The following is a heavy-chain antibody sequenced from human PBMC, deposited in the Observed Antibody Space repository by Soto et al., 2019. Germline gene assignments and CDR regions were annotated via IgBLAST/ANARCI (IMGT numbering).Heavy chain of an antibody. CDR1: GFTFSSFG. V-gene: IGHV3-30*18. CDR2: ISYDGTEE. D-gene: IGHD3-3*02. Sequence: GGSLRIFCAASGFTFSSFGMHWVRQAPGKGLEWVAVISYDGTEEKYADSVEGRATVSRDNSKNTVYLQMNRLRGDDSAIYYCAKGRFDVVTISPFDHWGQGTLVTVSS. CDR3: AKGRFDVVTISPFDH. J-gene: IGHJ4*01.